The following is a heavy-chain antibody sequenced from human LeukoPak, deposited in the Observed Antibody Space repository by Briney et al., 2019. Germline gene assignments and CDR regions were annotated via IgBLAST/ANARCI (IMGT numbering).Heavy chain of an antibody. D-gene: IGHD3-10*01. CDR3: ATGLLCFDY. CDR1: GGSFSGYY. Sequence: SETLSLTCAVYGGSFSGYYWSWIRQPPGKGLEWIGEINHSGSTNYNPSLKSRVTISVDTSKNQFSLKPSSVTAADTAVYYCATGLLCFDYWGQGTLVTVSS. J-gene: IGHJ4*02. CDR2: INHSGST. V-gene: IGHV4-34*01.